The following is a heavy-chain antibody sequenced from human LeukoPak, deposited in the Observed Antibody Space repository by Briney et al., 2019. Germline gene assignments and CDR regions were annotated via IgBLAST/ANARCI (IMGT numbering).Heavy chain of an antibody. J-gene: IGHJ4*02. CDR3: ARSLTTLTYEGY. Sequence: PGGSLRLSCVVSGFTVSNNYMSWVRQAPRKGLEWVSSINSGSTYTYYTESVKGRFTVSRDNAKNSLFLQMNSLRAEDTAIYYCARSLTTLTYEGYWGQGTLVTVSS. V-gene: IGHV3-21*01. CDR1: GFTVSNNY. D-gene: IGHD1-1*01. CDR2: INSGSTYT.